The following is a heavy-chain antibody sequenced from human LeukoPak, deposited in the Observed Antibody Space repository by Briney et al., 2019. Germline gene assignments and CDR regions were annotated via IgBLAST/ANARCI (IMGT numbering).Heavy chain of an antibody. CDR1: GGSISSGGYS. CDR2: IYHSGST. D-gene: IGHD3-16*01. V-gene: IGHV4-30-2*01. J-gene: IGHJ3*02. Sequence: SQTLSPTCAVSGGSISSGGYSWSWIRQPPGKGLEWIGYIYHSGSTYYNPSLKSRVTISVDRSKNQFSLKLSSVTAADTAVYYCARACQKLGARDALDIWGQGTMVTVSS. CDR3: ARACQKLGARDALDI.